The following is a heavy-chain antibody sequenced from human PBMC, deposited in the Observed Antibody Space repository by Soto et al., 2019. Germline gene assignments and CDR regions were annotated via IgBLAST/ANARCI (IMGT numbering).Heavy chain of an antibody. Sequence: SETLSLTCTVSGGSISSSSYYWGWIRHPPGKGLEWIGSIYYSGITYYNPSLKSRVTISVDTSKNQFSLKLSSVTAADTAVYYCARHSPRGSSSPYYYYYYGMDVWGQGTTVTVSS. J-gene: IGHJ6*02. CDR2: IYYSGIT. CDR3: ARHSPRGSSSPYYYYYYGMDV. D-gene: IGHD6-6*01. V-gene: IGHV4-39*01. CDR1: GGSISSSSYY.